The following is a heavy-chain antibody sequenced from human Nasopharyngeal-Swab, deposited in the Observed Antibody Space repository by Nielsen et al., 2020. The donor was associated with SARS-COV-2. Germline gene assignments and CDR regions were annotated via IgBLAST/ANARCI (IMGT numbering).Heavy chain of an antibody. J-gene: IGHJ6*02. CDR3: AREERGVTLEGGYYYYGMDV. V-gene: IGHV7-4-1*02. CDR2: INTNNGNT. Sequence: ASVKVSCKASGYTFTSYAMNWVRQAPGQGLEWMGWINTNNGNTKYAQGFTGRFVFSLDTSVSTAYLQISSLKAEDTAVYYCAREERGVTLEGGYYYYGMDVWVQGTTVTVSS. D-gene: IGHD3-10*01. CDR1: GYTFTSYA.